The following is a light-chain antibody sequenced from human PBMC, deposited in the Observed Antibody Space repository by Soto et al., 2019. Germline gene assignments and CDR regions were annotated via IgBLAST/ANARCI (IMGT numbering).Light chain of an antibody. Sequence: QSALTQPASVSGSPGQSITIACTGTSSDVGGYNYVSWFQQHPGKAPKLMIYEVSNRPSGVSNRFSVSKSGNTASLTISGLQAEDEATYYCSSYSSSSPLAFGTGTRSQS. J-gene: IGLJ1*01. V-gene: IGLV2-14*01. CDR3: SSYSSSSPLA. CDR1: SSDVGGYNY. CDR2: EVS.